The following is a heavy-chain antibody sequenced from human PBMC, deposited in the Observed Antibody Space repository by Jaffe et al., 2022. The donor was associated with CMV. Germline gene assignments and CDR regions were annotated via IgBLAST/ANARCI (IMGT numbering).Heavy chain of an antibody. CDR3: AKGSPAMDN. J-gene: IGHJ4*02. CDR1: GGTFSSYA. D-gene: IGHD5-18*01. Sequence: QVQLVQSGAEVKKPGSSVKVSCKASGGTFSSYAFSWVRQAPGQGLEWMGGIIPALDTTNYAQQFLGRVTITADEFTTTAYMELSSLRSEDTAVYYCAKGSPAMDNWGQGTLVTVSS. CDR2: IIPALDTT. V-gene: IGHV1-69*01.